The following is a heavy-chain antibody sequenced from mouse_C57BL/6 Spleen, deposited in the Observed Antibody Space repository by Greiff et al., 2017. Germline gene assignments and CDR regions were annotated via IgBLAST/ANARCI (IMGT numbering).Heavy chain of an antibody. D-gene: IGHD1-1*01. CDR3: GGGLLGDFDY. CDR1: GYTFTDYY. J-gene: IGHJ2*01. V-gene: IGHV1-76*01. CDR2: IYPGSGNT. Sequence: QVQLKQSGAELVRPGASVKLSCKASGYTFTDYYINWVKQRPGQGLEWIARIYPGSGNTYYNEKFKGKATLTAEKSSSTAYMQLSSLTSEDSAVYFCGGGLLGDFDYWGQGTTLTVSS.